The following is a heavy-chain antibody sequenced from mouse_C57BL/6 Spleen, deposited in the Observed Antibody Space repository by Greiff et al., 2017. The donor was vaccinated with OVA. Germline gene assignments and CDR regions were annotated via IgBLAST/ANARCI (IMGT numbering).Heavy chain of an antibody. CDR3: ARNYYGSSYYFDY. CDR1: GFSLTSYG. V-gene: IGHV2-2*01. CDR2: IWSGGST. Sequence: VQLQQSGPGLVQPSQSLSITCTVSGFSLTSYGVHWVRQSPGTGLEWLGVIWSGGSTDYTAAFIYRLSISKDNSKSQVFFKMNSLQADDTAIYYCARNYYGSSYYFDYWGQGTTLTVSS. J-gene: IGHJ2*01. D-gene: IGHD1-1*01.